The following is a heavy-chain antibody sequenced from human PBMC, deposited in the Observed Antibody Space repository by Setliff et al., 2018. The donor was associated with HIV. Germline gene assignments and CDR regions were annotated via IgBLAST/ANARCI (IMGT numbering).Heavy chain of an antibody. J-gene: IGHJ4*02. Sequence: ASVKVSCKASGYTFTTYGISWVRQAPGQGLEWMGWINPYNGNTKYAQKFQGRVTMTTDTSTSTAYMELSRLRSDDTAVYYCARDPNSEDVGIDYWGQGTLVTVSS. V-gene: IGHV1-18*01. CDR1: GYTFTTYG. CDR2: INPYNGNT. CDR3: ARDPNSEDVGIDY. D-gene: IGHD7-27*01.